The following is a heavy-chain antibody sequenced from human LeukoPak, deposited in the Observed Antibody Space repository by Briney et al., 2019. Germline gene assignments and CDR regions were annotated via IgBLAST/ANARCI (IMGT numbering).Heavy chain of an antibody. D-gene: IGHD2-2*01. CDR3: ARRPAGNYYFDY. J-gene: IGHJ4*02. V-gene: IGHV3-48*03. Sequence: GGSLRLSCAASGFTFSSYEMNWVRQAPGKGLEWVSYISSSGSTIYYADSVKGRFTISRDNAKNSLYLQMNSLRAEDTALYYCARRPAGNYYFDYWGQGTLVTVSS. CDR2: ISSSGSTI. CDR1: GFTFSSYE.